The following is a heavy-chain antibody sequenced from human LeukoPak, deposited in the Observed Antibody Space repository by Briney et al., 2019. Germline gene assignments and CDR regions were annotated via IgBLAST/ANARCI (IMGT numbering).Heavy chain of an antibody. CDR3: ARLGGTRFDY. V-gene: IGHV4-59*08. D-gene: IGHD2-15*01. J-gene: IGHJ4*02. CDR2: IYYSGST. CDR1: VGSLSSYY. Sequence: SETLSLTCTVSVGSLSSYYWSWVRQPPGKGLEWMGYIYYSGSTNYNPSLKSRVTISVDTSKNPFSLKLSSVTAAEAAVYYCARLGGTRFDYWGQGTLVTVSS.